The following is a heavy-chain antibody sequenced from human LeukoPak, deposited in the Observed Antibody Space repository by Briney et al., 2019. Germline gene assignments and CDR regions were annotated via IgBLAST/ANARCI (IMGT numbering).Heavy chain of an antibody. CDR1: GDSVSSNSAA. D-gene: IGHD5-12*01. CDR2: TYYRSKWYN. Sequence: SQTLSLTCAISGDSVSSNSAAWNWIRQSPSRGLEWLGRTYYRSKWYNDYAISVKSRITINPDTSKNQFSLQLNSVTPEDTAVYYCAREGGYDRYYYYGMDVWGQGTTVTVSS. J-gene: IGHJ6*02. V-gene: IGHV6-1*01. CDR3: AREGGYDRYYYYGMDV.